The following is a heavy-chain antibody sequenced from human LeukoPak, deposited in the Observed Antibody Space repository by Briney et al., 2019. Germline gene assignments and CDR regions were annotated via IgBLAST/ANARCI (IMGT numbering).Heavy chain of an antibody. V-gene: IGHV4-59*01. CDR2: IFASGTS. CDR3: ARGWRSSRGRLDS. J-gene: IGHJ4*02. CDR1: SGSIASYY. D-gene: IGHD3-16*02. Sequence: TSETLSLTCSLSSGSIASYYWTWVRQTPQKGLEWIGYIFASGTSEYNPSLKSRVTIALDMSRNQFSLKMTSVTAADTAVYFCARGWRSSRGRLDSWGQGTLVTVS.